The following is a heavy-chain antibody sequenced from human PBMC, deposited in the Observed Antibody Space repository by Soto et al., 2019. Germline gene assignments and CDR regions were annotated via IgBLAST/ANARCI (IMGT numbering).Heavy chain of an antibody. CDR1: GGSFSGYY. CDR2: INHSGST. D-gene: IGHD3-9*01. CDR3: TRGEGGSYDILTGYNGGYIDY. V-gene: IGHV4-34*01. J-gene: IGHJ4*02. Sequence: SSETLSLTCAFYGGSFSGYYWSWIRQPPGKGLDWIGEINHSGSTDYNPSLKSRVTXSVCTSKNQFSLNLSCVTAAETAAYYCTRGEGGSYDILTGYNGGYIDYLTQGTLVTAAS.